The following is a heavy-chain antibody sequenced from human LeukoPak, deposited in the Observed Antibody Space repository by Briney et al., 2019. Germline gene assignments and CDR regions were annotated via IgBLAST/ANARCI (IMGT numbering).Heavy chain of an antibody. D-gene: IGHD2-2*01. CDR2: INSDGSST. CDR1: GFTFSSYW. Sequence: GGSLRLSCAASGFTFSSYWMHWVRQAPGKGLVWVSRINSDGSSTSYADSVKGRFTISRDNSKNTLFLQMNSLTTEDTAVYYTARGLGDCRSTTCYLAFDPWGQGTLVTVSS. J-gene: IGHJ5*02. CDR3: ARGLGDCRSTTCYLAFDP. V-gene: IGHV3-74*01.